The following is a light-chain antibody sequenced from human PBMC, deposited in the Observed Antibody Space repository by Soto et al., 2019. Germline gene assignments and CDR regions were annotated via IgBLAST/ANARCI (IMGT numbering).Light chain of an antibody. Sequence: EIVMTQSPATLSVSPGERATLSCRASQSVSSNLAWYQHKPGQAPRRLIYGASTRATGILATCSGSGSGTEFTLTISSLQSEDFAVYYCQQYNNWPRTFGQGTKVDIK. CDR2: GAS. CDR3: QQYNNWPRT. CDR1: QSVSSN. V-gene: IGKV3-15*01. J-gene: IGKJ1*01.